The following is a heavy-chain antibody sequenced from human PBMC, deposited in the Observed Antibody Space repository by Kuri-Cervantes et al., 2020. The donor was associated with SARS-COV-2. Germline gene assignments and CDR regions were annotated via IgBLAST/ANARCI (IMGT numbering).Heavy chain of an antibody. J-gene: IGHJ6*02. D-gene: IGHD2-2*01. V-gene: IGHV3-48*02. Sequence: GESLKISCVVSGFSLRNYGLNWLRLAPGRGLEWVAHINPIDTIYYSDSVRGRFTISRDNAKKSVYLQMNSLKDEDTAVYYCARAGNIVVVPAAQDYYYYYGMDVWGQGTTVTVSS. CDR3: ARAGNIVVVPAAQDYYYYYGMDV. CDR2: INPIDTI. CDR1: GFSLRNYG.